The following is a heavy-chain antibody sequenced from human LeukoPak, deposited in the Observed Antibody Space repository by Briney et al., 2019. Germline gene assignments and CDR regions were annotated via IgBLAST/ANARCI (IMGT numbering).Heavy chain of an antibody. V-gene: IGHV3-21*01. J-gene: IGHJ4*02. D-gene: IGHD5-12*01. CDR3: ARGRRYSGYEFDY. Sequence: GGSLRLSCAASGFTFSSYSMNWVRQAPGKGLEWVSSISSSSSYIYYADSVKGRFTISRDNAKNSLYLQMNSLRAEDTAVYYCARGRRYSGYEFDYWGPGTLVTVSS. CDR2: ISSSSSYI. CDR1: GFTFSSYS.